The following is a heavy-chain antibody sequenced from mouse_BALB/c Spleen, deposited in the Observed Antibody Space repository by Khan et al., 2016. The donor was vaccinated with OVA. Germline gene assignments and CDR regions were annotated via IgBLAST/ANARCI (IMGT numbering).Heavy chain of an antibody. CDR3: AMYYGNDGWYFDV. V-gene: IGHV2-9*02. Sequence: QVQLKESGPAMVAPSQSLSITCTVSGFSLTSYGVHWVRQPPGKGLEWLGVIWAGGSTNYNSALMSRLSISKDNSKSQVFLKMNSLQTDDTAMYYCAMYYGNDGWYFDVWGAGTTVTVSS. D-gene: IGHD2-2*01. CDR2: IWAGGST. CDR1: GFSLTSYG. J-gene: IGHJ1*01.